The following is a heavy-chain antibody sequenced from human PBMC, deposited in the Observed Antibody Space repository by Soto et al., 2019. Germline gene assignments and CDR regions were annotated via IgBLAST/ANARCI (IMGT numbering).Heavy chain of an antibody. CDR3: ARLSRPNYYDTTGFFKGTWFDP. CDR2: IIPMLETP. CDR1: GGTFNSYD. D-gene: IGHD3-22*01. Sequence: QVQLVQSGAEVKKPGSSMKVSCKASGGTFNSYDINWVRQAPGQGLEWMGGIIPMLETPKYAQKFQGRVTITADESTNTVDMELSSLRSEGTAMYYCARLSRPNYYDTTGFFKGTWFDPWGQGTLVPVSS. V-gene: IGHV1-69*01. J-gene: IGHJ5*02.